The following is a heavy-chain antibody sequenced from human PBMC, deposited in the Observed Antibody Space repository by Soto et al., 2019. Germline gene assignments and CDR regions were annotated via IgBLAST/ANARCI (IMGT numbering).Heavy chain of an antibody. Sequence: QVQLVESGGGVVQPGRSLRLSCAASGFTFSSYGMHWVRQAPGKGLEWVAVISYDGSNKYYADSVKGRFTISRDNSKNTLYLQMNSLRAEDTAVYYCAKTYYYDSSGYYDPHDAFDIWGQGTMVTVSS. V-gene: IGHV3-30*18. CDR2: ISYDGSNK. J-gene: IGHJ3*02. CDR3: AKTYYYDSSGYYDPHDAFDI. CDR1: GFTFSSYG. D-gene: IGHD3-22*01.